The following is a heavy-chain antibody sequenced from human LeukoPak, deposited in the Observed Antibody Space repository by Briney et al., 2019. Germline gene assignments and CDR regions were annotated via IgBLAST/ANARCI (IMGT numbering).Heavy chain of an antibody. J-gene: IGHJ6*03. D-gene: IGHD6-13*01. V-gene: IGHV4-4*07. CDR1: GGSISSYY. CDR2: IYTGGST. Sequence: SETLSLTCTVSGGSISSYYWSWIRQPAGKGLEWIGRIYTGGSTNYNPSLKSRVTMSVDTSKNQFSLKLSSVTAADTAVYYCAREEREYSSSRKGSYYYYYMDVWGKGTTVTVSS. CDR3: AREEREYSSSRKGSYYYYYMDV.